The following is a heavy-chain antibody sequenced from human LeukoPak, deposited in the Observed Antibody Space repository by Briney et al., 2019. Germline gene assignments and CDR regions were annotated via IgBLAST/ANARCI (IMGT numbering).Heavy chain of an antibody. D-gene: IGHD3-3*01. CDR3: AKSGGVVQGAFDI. Sequence: GGSLRLSCAASGFTFSSYAMSWVRQAPGKGLEWVSAISGSGGSTYYADSVKGRFTISRDNSKNTLYLQMNSLRAEDTAAYYCAKSGGVVQGAFDIWGQGTMVTVSS. CDR2: ISGSGGST. V-gene: IGHV3-23*01. J-gene: IGHJ3*02. CDR1: GFTFSSYA.